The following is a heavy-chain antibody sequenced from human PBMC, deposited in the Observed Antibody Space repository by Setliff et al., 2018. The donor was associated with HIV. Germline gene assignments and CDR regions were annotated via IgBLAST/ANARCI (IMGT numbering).Heavy chain of an antibody. D-gene: IGHD3-22*01. CDR2: INSDGTST. J-gene: IGHJ4*02. Sequence: PAGTLSLTCTVSGDSISTDYWTWIRQPPGKGLVWVSRINSDGTSTTYADSVKGRFTISRDNAKNTLYLQMNSLRAEDTAVYYCARDLSYDYDRSSDTSDYWGQGTLVTVSS. V-gene: IGHV3-74*03. CDR3: ARDLSYDYDRSSDTSDY. CDR1: GDSISTDY.